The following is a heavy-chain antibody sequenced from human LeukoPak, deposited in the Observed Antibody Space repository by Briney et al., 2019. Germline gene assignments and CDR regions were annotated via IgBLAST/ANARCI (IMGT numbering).Heavy chain of an antibody. CDR1: GFTFSRYA. CDR2: ISGSGAST. V-gene: IGHV3-23*01. Sequence: GGSLRLSCAVSGFTFSRYAMSWGCQAPGKGLEWVSGISGSGASTHYADSVKGRFTISRDNSKNTLYLQMNSLRAEDTAVYYCANHKADYYDRSGHSWGQGTLVTVSS. CDR3: ANHKADYYDRSGHS. D-gene: IGHD3-22*01. J-gene: IGHJ5*02.